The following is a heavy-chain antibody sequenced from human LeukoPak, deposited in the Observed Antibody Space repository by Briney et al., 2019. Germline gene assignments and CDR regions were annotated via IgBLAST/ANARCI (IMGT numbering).Heavy chain of an antibody. CDR1: GYTFTDYY. Sequence: ASVKVSCKASGYTFTDYYMHWVRQAPGQGLEWMGWINPNSRGTDSAQKFQGRFSMTRDTSISTAYMELSRLRSDDTAVYYCARRAREYSHDAFDIWGQGTMVTVSS. J-gene: IGHJ3*02. V-gene: IGHV1-2*02. CDR3: ARRAREYSHDAFDI. D-gene: IGHD5-18*01. CDR2: INPNSRGT.